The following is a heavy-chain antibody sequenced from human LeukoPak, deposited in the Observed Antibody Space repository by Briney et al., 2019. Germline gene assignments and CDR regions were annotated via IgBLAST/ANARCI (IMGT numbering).Heavy chain of an antibody. Sequence: PSETLSLTCTVSGGSISSYYWSWIRQPAGKGLEWIGRIYTSGSTNYNPSLKSRVTISVDKSKNQFSLKLSSVTAADTAVYYCARGAAAYWFDPWGQGTLVPVSS. CDR3: ARGAAAYWFDP. CDR2: IYTSGST. V-gene: IGHV4-4*07. D-gene: IGHD2-2*01. CDR1: GGSISSYY. J-gene: IGHJ5*02.